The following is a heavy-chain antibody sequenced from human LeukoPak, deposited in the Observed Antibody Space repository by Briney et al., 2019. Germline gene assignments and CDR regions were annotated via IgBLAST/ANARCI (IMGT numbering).Heavy chain of an antibody. V-gene: IGHV4-59*11. D-gene: IGHD3-3*01. J-gene: IGHJ5*02. Sequence: SETLSLTCTVSGGSISSHYWSWIRQPPGKGLEWIGYIYYSGSTNYNPFLKSRVTISVDTSKNQFSLKLSSVTAADTAVYYCARLQGTYYDFWSGYPREGWFDPWGQGTLVTVSS. CDR3: ARLQGTYYDFWSGYPREGWFDP. CDR1: GGSISSHY. CDR2: IYYSGST.